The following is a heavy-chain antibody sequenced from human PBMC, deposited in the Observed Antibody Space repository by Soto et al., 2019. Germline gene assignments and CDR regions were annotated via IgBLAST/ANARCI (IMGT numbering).Heavy chain of an antibody. J-gene: IGHJ3*02. CDR3: AHPRGYGVFDAYDI. D-gene: IGHD4-17*01. Sequence: PGGSLRLSCAASTFPFSTYAMSWVRNAPGKGLEWVSAISGSGTTTYYADSVKGRFTISRDNSINRLYLQMNSLRPEDTAVYYCAHPRGYGVFDAYDIWGQGEIVTVSS. CDR2: ISGSGTTT. V-gene: IGHV3-23*01. CDR1: TFPFSTYA.